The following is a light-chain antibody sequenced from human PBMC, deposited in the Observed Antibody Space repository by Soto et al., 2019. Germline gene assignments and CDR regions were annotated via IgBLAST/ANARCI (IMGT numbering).Light chain of an antibody. CDR3: QLWDSNSDHVV. Sequence: SSELTQPPSVSVAPGQTARITCGGTKTGRKSVHWYQQKPGQAPVVVVYDDRDRPSGIPERFSGSNSGNTAALTISRVEAGDEADYYCQLWDSNSDHVVFGGGTKVTVL. CDR2: DDR. V-gene: IGLV3-21*02. J-gene: IGLJ2*01. CDR1: KTGRKS.